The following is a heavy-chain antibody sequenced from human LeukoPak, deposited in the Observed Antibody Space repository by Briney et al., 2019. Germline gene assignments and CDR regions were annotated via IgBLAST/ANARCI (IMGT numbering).Heavy chain of an antibody. J-gene: IGHJ6*02. Sequence: PGGSLRLSCAASGFTFSSYSMNWVRQAPGKGLEWVAVIWYDGSNKYYADSVKGRFTISRDNSKNTLYLQMNSLRAEDTAVYYCARDGIIAAAGTQSLYYYGMDVWGQGTTVTVSS. CDR1: GFTFSSYS. V-gene: IGHV3-33*08. D-gene: IGHD6-13*01. CDR3: ARDGIIAAAGTQSLYYYGMDV. CDR2: IWYDGSNK.